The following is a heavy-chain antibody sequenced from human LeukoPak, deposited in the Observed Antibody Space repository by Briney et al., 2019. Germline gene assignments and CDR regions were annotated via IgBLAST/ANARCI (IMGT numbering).Heavy chain of an antibody. D-gene: IGHD5-18*01. J-gene: IGHJ5*02. Sequence: SETLSLTCAVYGGSFSGYYWSWIRQPPGKGLEWIGEINHSGSTNYNPSLKSRVTISVDTSKNQFSLKLSSVTAADTAVYYCARGNVDTAMFDPWGQGTLVTVSS. CDR1: GGSFSGYY. V-gene: IGHV4-34*01. CDR2: INHSGST. CDR3: ARGNVDTAMFDP.